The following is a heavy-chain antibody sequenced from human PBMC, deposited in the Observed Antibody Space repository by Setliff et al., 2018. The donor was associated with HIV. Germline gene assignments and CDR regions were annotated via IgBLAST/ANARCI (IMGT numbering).Heavy chain of an antibody. CDR2: IYYSGST. D-gene: IGHD6-13*01. CDR3: ARLGYSIDLRRLDY. V-gene: IGHV4-39*01. Sequence: SETLSLTCTVSGGSISNKTHYWGWIRQPPGRGLEWIGSIYYSGSTCYNPSLKSRLTISIDTSKNQFSLKLNSVTATDTALYYCARLGYSIDLRRLDYWGQGAQVTVSS. J-gene: IGHJ4*02. CDR1: GGSISNKTHY.